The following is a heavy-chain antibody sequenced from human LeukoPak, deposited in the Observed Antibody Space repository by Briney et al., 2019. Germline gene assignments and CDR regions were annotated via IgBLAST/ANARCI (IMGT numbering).Heavy chain of an antibody. D-gene: IGHD2-2*01. CDR2: INPNSGGT. V-gene: IGHV1-2*02. Sequence: ASVKVSCKASGYTFTGYYMHWVRQAPGQGLECMGWINPNSGGTNYAQKFQGRVTMTRDTSISTAYMELSRLRSDDTAVYYCARGGIVVVPAALPGYWGQGTLVTVSS. J-gene: IGHJ4*02. CDR1: GYTFTGYY. CDR3: ARGGIVVVPAALPGY.